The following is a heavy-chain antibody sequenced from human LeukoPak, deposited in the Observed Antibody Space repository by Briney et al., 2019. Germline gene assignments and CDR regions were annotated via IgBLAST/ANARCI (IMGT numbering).Heavy chain of an antibody. CDR3: ARAGSSGWYRFYYYYMDV. CDR2: INWNGGST. V-gene: IGHV3-20*04. Sequence: PGGSLRLSCAASGFTFDDYGMSWVRQAPGKGLEWVSGINWNGGSTGYADSVKGRFTISRDNDKNSLYLQMNSLRAEDTALYYCARAGSSGWYRFYYYYMDVWGKGTTVTVSS. J-gene: IGHJ6*03. CDR1: GFTFDDYG. D-gene: IGHD6-19*01.